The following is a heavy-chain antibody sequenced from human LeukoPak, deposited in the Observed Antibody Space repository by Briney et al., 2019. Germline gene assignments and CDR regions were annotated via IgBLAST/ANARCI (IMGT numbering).Heavy chain of an antibody. CDR1: GGSISSYY. D-gene: IGHD7-27*01. CDR2: IYYSGTH. V-gene: IGHV4-59*01. Sequence: SETLSLTCTVSGGSISSYYWSWIRQPPGKGLEWIGYIYYSGTHNYTPSLKSRVTISVATSKNQFSLKLSSVTAADTAVYYCARDSGGMDVWGQGTTVTVSS. J-gene: IGHJ6*02. CDR3: ARDSGGMDV.